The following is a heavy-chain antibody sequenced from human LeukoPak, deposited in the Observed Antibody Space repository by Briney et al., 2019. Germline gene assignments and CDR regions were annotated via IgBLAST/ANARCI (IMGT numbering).Heavy chain of an antibody. D-gene: IGHD2-21*01. V-gene: IGHV3-7*01. CDR2: IKQDESEK. CDR3: ARGVGGADY. CDR1: GFAYSDYW. Sequence: GGSLRLSCAASGFAYSDYWMSWVRQAPGKGLEWVASIKQDESEKYYVDSVKGRFTISRDNAKNSMYLQMNSLRTEDTAVYYCARGVGGADYWGQGTLVTVSS. J-gene: IGHJ4*02.